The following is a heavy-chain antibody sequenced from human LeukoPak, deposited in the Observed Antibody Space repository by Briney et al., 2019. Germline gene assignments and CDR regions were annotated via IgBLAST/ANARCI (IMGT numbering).Heavy chain of an antibody. D-gene: IGHD3-10*01. CDR1: GGSFSGYY. Sequence: SDTLSLTCAVYGGSFSGYYWSWIRQPPGKGLEWIGEINHSGSTNYIPSLKSRVTISVDTSNNQFSLKLRYVTAADTAVYYCARLLMYYYGSGSYYRLGAFDIWGQGTMVTASS. J-gene: IGHJ3*02. CDR2: INHSGST. V-gene: IGHV4-34*01. CDR3: ARLLMYYYGSGSYYRLGAFDI.